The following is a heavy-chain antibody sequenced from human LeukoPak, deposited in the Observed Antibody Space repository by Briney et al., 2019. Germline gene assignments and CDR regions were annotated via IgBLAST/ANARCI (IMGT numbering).Heavy chain of an antibody. CDR1: GFTFSTYW. CDR2: IKQDGSQK. D-gene: IGHD5-18*01. Sequence: HSGGSLRLSCAASGFTFSTYWMAWVRQAPGKGLEWVANIKQDGSQKNYVDSVKGRFTISRDSAKNSLYLQMNSLRDEDTAVYYCARPQWPKSRQLWLLDYWGQGTLVTVSS. J-gene: IGHJ4*02. V-gene: IGHV3-7*02. CDR3: ARPQWPKSRQLWLLDY.